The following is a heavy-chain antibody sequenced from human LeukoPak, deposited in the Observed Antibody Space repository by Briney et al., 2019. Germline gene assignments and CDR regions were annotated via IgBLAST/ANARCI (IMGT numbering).Heavy chain of an antibody. D-gene: IGHD3-22*01. CDR2: ISSSSSYI. V-gene: IGHV3-21*01. CDR3: ARVPSSSGSCYFDY. J-gene: IGHJ4*02. CDR1: GFTFSSYS. Sequence: PGGSLRLSCAASGFTFSSYSMNWVRQAPGKGLEWVSSISSSSSYIYYADSVKGRFTISRDNAKNSLYLQMNSLRAEDTAVHYCARVPSSSGSCYFDYWGQGTLVTVSS.